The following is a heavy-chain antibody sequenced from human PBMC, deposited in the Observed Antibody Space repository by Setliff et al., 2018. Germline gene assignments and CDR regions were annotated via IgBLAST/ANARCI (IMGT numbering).Heavy chain of an antibody. Sequence: GGSLRLSCAASTFTFSKYAVTWVRQAPGKGLQWVASIGASGHNTYYADSVKGRFIISRDNAKNSLYLQMTSLRTDDTALYYCATARRGYQYGSGSLFDDWGQGTQVTVSS. D-gene: IGHD3-10*01. J-gene: IGHJ4*02. CDR3: ATARRGYQYGSGSLFDD. CDR2: IGASGHNT. V-gene: IGHV3-23*01. CDR1: TFTFSKYA.